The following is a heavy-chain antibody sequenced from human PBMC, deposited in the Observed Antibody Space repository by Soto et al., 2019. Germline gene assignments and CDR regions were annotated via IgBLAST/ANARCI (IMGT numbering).Heavy chain of an antibody. CDR3: ASRSTFIAARLFDY. V-gene: IGHV3-30-3*01. CDR1: GFTFSSYA. CDR2: ISYDGSNK. D-gene: IGHD6-6*01. Sequence: PGGSLRLSCAASGFTFSSYAMHWVRQAPGKGLEWVAVISYDGSNKYYADSVKGRFTISRDNSKNTLYLQMNSLRAEDTAVYYCASRSTFIAARLFDYWGQGTLVTV. J-gene: IGHJ4*02.